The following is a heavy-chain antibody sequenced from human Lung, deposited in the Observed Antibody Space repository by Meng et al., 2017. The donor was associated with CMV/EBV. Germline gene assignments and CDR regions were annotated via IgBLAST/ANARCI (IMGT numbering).Heavy chain of an antibody. CDR1: GYSISSGYY. J-gene: IGHJ4*02. D-gene: IGHD2-2*01. Sequence: SETLSLXCTVSGYSISSGYYWGWIRQPPGKGLEWIGSIYHSGSTYYNPSLKSRVTISVDTSKNQFSLKLSSVTAADTAVYYCARVSCSSTSCYDYWGQGTLVTVSS. V-gene: IGHV4-38-2*02. CDR2: IYHSGST. CDR3: ARVSCSSTSCYDY.